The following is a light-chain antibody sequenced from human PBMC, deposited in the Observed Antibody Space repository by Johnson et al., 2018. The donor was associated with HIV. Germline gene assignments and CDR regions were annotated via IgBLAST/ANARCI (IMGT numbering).Light chain of an antibody. CDR1: SSNIGNNY. Sequence: QSVLTQPPSVSAAPGKKVTISCSGSSSNIGNNYVSWYQQLPGTAPKLLIYENNKRPSGIPDRFSGSKSGTSATLGITGLQTGDEADYYCGAWDASLGAYVFGTGTKVTV. CDR3: GAWDASLGAYV. J-gene: IGLJ1*01. CDR2: ENN. V-gene: IGLV1-51*02.